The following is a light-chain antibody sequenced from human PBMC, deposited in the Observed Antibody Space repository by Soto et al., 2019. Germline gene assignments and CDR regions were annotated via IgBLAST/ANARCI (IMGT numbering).Light chain of an antibody. CDR3: QQRSNWSGAWT. Sequence: EIVLTQSPATLSLSPGERATLSCRASQSVSSYLAWYQQKPGQAPRLLIYDASNRATGIPARFSGSGSGTDFTLTISSLEPEDFAVYYCQQRSNWSGAWTFGQGTKVEIK. CDR2: DAS. CDR1: QSVSSY. V-gene: IGKV3-11*01. J-gene: IGKJ1*01.